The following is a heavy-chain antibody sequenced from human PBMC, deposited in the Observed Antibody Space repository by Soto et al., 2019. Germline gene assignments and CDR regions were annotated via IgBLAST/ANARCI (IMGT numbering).Heavy chain of an antibody. D-gene: IGHD4-17*01. J-gene: IGHJ6*02. V-gene: IGHV3-23*01. CDR2: ISGSGGST. CDR3: AKVAYDFYYYYGMDV. CDR1: GFTFSSYA. Sequence: EVQLLESGGGLVQPGGSLRLSCAASGFTFSSYAMSWVRQAPGKGLEWVSAISGSGGSTYYADSVKGRFTISRDNPKNTLYLQMNGLRAEDTAVYYCAKVAYDFYYYYGMDVWGQGTTVTVAS.